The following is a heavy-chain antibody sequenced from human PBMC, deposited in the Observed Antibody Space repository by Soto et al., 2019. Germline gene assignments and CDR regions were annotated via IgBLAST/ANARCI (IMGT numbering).Heavy chain of an antibody. Sequence: QVQLVESGGGVVQPGRSLRLSCAASGFTFSDHAMHWVRQAPGKGLEWVAVVSFDGRHQHYADSVKGRFSVSRDNSKNTVYLQMNSRRAEETTVYYCARDAYTHLDYWGQGTLVTVSS. J-gene: IGHJ4*02. CDR1: GFTFSDHA. V-gene: IGHV3-30*04. CDR2: VSFDGRHQ. CDR3: ARDAYTHLDY. D-gene: IGHD4-4*01.